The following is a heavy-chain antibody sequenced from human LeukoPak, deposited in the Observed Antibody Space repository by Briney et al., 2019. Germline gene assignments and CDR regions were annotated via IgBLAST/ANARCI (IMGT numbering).Heavy chain of an antibody. J-gene: IGHJ2*01. CDR2: ISGSGDST. CDR1: GFSFSRYA. V-gene: IGHV3-23*01. CDR3: ARLTPWYFDL. D-gene: IGHD2-21*01. Sequence: GGSLRLSCAASGFSFSRYAMSWVRQAPGKGLEWVSAISGSGDSTYYADSVEGRFTISRDNSKNTLYLQMKSLRAEDTAVYYCARLTPWYFDLWGRGTLVTVSS.